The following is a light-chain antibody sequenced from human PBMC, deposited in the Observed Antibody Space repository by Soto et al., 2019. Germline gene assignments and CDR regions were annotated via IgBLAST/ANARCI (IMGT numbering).Light chain of an antibody. V-gene: IGKV1-17*01. CDR3: LQHNSYPRT. J-gene: IGKJ1*01. Sequence: DIVLTQSPHSLSLSLGDRATNNCESSQSALYSSREKNYLAWYQQKPGKAPKLLISVAFSLQSGVPSRFSGSGSGTEFTLTISSLQPEDFATYYCLQHNSYPRTFGQGTKVDI. CDR1: QSALYSSREKNY. CDR2: VAF.